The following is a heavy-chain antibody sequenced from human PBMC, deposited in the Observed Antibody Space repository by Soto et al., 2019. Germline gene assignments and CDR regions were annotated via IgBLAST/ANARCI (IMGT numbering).Heavy chain of an antibody. CDR1: GDSIISSYY. J-gene: IGHJ6*02. CDR3: AREKTYYDFWSGGYTAPKGMDV. D-gene: IGHD3-3*01. Sequence: ETLSLTCTVSGDSIISSYYWSWIRQPPGKGLEWIGNIYNSGSTNYNPSLKSRVAISLDTSKNQFSLKLSSVTAADTAVYYCAREKTYYDFWSGGYTAPKGMDVWGQGATVTVSS. CDR2: IYNSGST. V-gene: IGHV4-59*01.